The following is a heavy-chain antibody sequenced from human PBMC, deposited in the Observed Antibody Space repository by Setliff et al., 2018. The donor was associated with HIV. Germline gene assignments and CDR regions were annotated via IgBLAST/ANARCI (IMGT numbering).Heavy chain of an antibody. J-gene: IGHJ6*03. Sequence: SETLSLTCAVYGGSFSAYYWGWIRHPPGKGLEWIGEIKHNGNSNYNPSLKSRLTLSVDTSKNQFSLKLKSATAADTAVYYCARVTYFYYYYMDVWGKGTTVTVSS. V-gene: IGHV4-34*01. CDR1: GGSFSAYY. CDR3: ARVTYFYYYYMDV. CDR2: IKHNGNS.